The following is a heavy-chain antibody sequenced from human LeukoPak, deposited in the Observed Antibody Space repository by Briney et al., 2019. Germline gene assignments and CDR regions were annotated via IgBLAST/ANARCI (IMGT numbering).Heavy chain of an antibody. CDR2: TRYRSTWNT. V-gene: IGHV6-1*01. D-gene: IGHD7-27*01. Sequence: SQTLSLTCAISGDSGSSKSVSWNWVRQSPSRGLEYLGRTRYRSTWNTFYSLSVQGRITINADTSRNQVSLRLNSVTPEDTALYYCVRDFNWAFDYWGQGTLVTVSS. CDR1: GDSGSSKSVS. J-gene: IGHJ4*02. CDR3: VRDFNWAFDY.